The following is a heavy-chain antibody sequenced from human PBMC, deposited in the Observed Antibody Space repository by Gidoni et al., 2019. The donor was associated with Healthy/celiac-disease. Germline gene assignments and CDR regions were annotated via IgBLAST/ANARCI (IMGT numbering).Heavy chain of an antibody. Sequence: EVQLLVSGGGLVQPGGSLRLSCAASGFTISSYAMSWVRRAPGKGLELVSAISGSGGSTYYADSVKGRFTISRDNSKNTLYLQMNSLRAEDTAVYYCAKDLGSGNSYWGQGTLVTVSS. V-gene: IGHV3-23*01. CDR2: ISGSGGST. CDR1: GFTISSYA. CDR3: AKDLGSGNSY. D-gene: IGHD3-10*02. J-gene: IGHJ4*02.